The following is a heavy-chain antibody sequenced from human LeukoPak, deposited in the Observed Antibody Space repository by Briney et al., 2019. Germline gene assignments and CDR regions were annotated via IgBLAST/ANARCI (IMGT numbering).Heavy chain of an antibody. CDR3: ARMWSTSSGGYNWFDP. J-gene: IGHJ5*02. V-gene: IGHV1-2*02. CDR1: GYTFTGYY. Sequence: ASVKVSCKASGYTFTGYYMYWVRQAPGQGLEWMGWINPNSGDTNYAQKFQGRVTMTRDTSISTAYMKLSRLRSDDTAVFYCARMWSTSSGGYNWFDPWGQGTLVTVSS. CDR2: INPNSGDT. D-gene: IGHD6-6*01.